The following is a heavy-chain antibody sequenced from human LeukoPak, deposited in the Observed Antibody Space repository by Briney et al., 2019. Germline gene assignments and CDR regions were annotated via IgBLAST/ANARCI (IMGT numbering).Heavy chain of an antibody. D-gene: IGHD1-20*01. Sequence: GGSLRLSCAASGVTSSSYWMHWVRQAPGKGLVWVSRINSDGSSTSYADSVKGRFTISRDNAKNTLYLQMNSLRAEDTAVYYCASITGTTRFDYWGQGTLVTVSS. CDR3: ASITGTTRFDY. J-gene: IGHJ4*02. CDR2: INSDGSST. V-gene: IGHV3-74*01. CDR1: GVTSSSYW.